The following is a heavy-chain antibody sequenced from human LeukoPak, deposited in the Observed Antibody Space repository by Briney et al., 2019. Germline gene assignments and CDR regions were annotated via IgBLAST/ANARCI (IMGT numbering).Heavy chain of an antibody. J-gene: IGHJ4*02. Sequence: GGSLRLSCAASGFTFSSYSMNWVRQAPGKGLEWVSSISSSSSYIYYADSVKGRFTISRDNAKNSLYLQMNSLRAEDTAVYYCASRGVAVAGTRSIDYRGQGTLVTVSS. CDR1: GFTFSSYS. CDR3: ASRGVAVAGTRSIDY. V-gene: IGHV3-21*01. D-gene: IGHD6-19*01. CDR2: ISSSSSYI.